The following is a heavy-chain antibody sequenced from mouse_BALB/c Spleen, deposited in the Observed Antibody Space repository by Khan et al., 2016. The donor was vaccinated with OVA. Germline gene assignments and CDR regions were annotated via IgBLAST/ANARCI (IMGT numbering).Heavy chain of an antibody. V-gene: IGHV1S127*01. CDR1: GYTFTSNW. CDR2: IDPSNSET. J-gene: IGHJ4*01. CDR3: GRSLLRTTVRAMDY. D-gene: IGHD1-1*01. Sequence: QVRLQQSGPEVVRPGASVKMSCRASGYTFTSNWMHWVKQRPGQGLEWIGMIDPSNSETRLNQKFKDKATLNVDRSSNTAYMQLSSLTSEDSAVYYCGRSLLRTTVRAMDYWGQGTSVTVSS.